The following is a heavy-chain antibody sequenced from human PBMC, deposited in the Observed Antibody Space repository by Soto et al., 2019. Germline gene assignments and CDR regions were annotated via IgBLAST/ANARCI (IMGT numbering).Heavy chain of an antibody. Sequence: QVQLVESGGGVVQPGRSLRLSCAASGFTFSSYGMHWVRQAPGKGLEWVAVISYDGSNKYYADSVKGRFTISRDNSKNTLYLQMNSLRAEDTAVYYCAKGNVGYDYYGSGSYWRIDYWGQGTLVTVSS. CDR2: ISYDGSNK. CDR1: GFTFSSYG. D-gene: IGHD3-10*01. J-gene: IGHJ4*02. CDR3: AKGNVGYDYYGSGSYWRIDY. V-gene: IGHV3-30*18.